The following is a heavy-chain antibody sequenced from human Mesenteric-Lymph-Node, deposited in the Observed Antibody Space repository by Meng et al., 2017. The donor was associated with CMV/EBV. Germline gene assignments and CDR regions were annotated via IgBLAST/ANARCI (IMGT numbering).Heavy chain of an antibody. CDR2: MNPNSGNT. D-gene: IGHD6-13*01. CDR1: GYTFTSYD. CDR3: ARGIAAAGRSDNWFDP. V-gene: IGHV1-8*01. Sequence: ASVKVSCKASGYTFTSYDINWVRQATGQGLEWMGWMNPNSGNTGYAQKFQGRVTMTRNTSISTAYMELSSLRSEDTAVYYCARGIAAAGRSDNWFDPWGQGPRSPSPQ. J-gene: IGHJ5*02.